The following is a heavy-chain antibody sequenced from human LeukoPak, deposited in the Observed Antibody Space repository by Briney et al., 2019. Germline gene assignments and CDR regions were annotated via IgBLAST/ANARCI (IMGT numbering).Heavy chain of an antibody. CDR1: GYTLTELS. CDR3: ATFGIVVVTPDAFDI. Sequence: ASVKVSFKVSGYTLTELSMHWVRQAPGKGLEWMGGFDPEDGETIYAQKFQGRVTMTEDTSTDTAYMELSSLRSEDTAVYYCATFGIVVVTPDAFDIWGQGTMVTVSS. CDR2: FDPEDGET. J-gene: IGHJ3*02. D-gene: IGHD3-22*01. V-gene: IGHV1-24*01.